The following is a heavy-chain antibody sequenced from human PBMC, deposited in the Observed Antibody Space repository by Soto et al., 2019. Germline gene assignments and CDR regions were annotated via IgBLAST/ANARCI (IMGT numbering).Heavy chain of an antibody. CDR3: AKGDCSSTSCSLFDP. Sequence: EVQLLESGGGLVQPGGSLRLSCAASGFTFSSYAMSWVRQAPGKGLEWVSAISGSGGSTYYADSVKGRFTISRDNSKNTLYLQMNSRRAEDTAVYYCAKGDCSSTSCSLFDPWGQGTLVTVSS. V-gene: IGHV3-23*01. D-gene: IGHD2-2*01. CDR1: GFTFSSYA. CDR2: ISGSGGST. J-gene: IGHJ5*02.